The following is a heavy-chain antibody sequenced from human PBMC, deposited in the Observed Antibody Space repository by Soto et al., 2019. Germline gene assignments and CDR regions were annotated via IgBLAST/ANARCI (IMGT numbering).Heavy chain of an antibody. J-gene: IGHJ3*01. CDR1: GFTFSTSD. Sequence: PGGSRRLSCAASGFTFSTSDMHWVRQPTGQRPEWVSAIDTAGDTFYTDSVKGRFTISRDNAKNSFYLQMNSLTAGDTAMYFCARARTIWDDALDLWGEGIMVTVSS. V-gene: IGHV3-13*01. CDR3: ARARTIWDDALDL. CDR2: IDTAGDT. D-gene: IGHD3-3*01.